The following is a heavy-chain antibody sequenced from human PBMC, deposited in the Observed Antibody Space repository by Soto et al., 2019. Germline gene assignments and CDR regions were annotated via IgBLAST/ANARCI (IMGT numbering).Heavy chain of an antibody. Sequence: QVQLVESGGGVVQPGRSLRLSCAASGFTFSSYGMHWVRQAPGKGLEWVAVISYDGSNKYYADSVKGRFTISRDNSKNPLYLQLNSRRAEDTVVYYCAKVSVGPPVYWGQEPLVPLSS. V-gene: IGHV3-30*18. J-gene: IGHJ4*02. CDR1: GFTFSSYG. CDR3: AKVSVGPPVY. CDR2: ISYDGSNK. D-gene: IGHD1-26*01.